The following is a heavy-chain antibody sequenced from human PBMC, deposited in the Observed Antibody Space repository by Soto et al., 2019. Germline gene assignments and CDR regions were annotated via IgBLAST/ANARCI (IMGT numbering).Heavy chain of an antibody. CDR1: GFTFNTYS. D-gene: IGHD6-19*01. J-gene: IGHJ3*02. V-gene: IGHV3-21*01. CDR3: AKILRPVSDPIRDAFDI. Sequence: EVQLVESRGGLVKPGGCLRLSCAASGFTFNTYSMHWVRQAPGKGLQWVSSISTSSTYIYYADSVKGRFTISRDDAKNSLYLKMHSLRAEDTAVYYCAKILRPVSDPIRDAFDIWGQGTMVTVSS. CDR2: ISTSSTYI.